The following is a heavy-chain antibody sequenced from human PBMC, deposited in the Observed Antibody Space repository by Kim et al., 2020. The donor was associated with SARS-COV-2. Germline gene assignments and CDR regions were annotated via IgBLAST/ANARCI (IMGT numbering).Heavy chain of an antibody. Sequence: SETLSLTCTVSGGSISSSSYYWGWIRQPPGKGLEWIGSIYYSGSTYYNPSLKSRVTISVDTSKNQFSLKLSSVTAADTAVYYCARHNYGGNSGFDYWGQGTLVTVSS. V-gene: IGHV4-39*01. CDR2: IYYSGST. CDR3: ARHNYGGNSGFDY. J-gene: IGHJ4*02. D-gene: IGHD4-17*01. CDR1: GGSISSSSYY.